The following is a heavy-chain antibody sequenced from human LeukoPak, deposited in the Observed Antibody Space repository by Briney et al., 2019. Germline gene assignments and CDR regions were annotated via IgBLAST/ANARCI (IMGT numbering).Heavy chain of an antibody. CDR1: GFTFSSYA. D-gene: IGHD3-3*01. CDR2: IYYSGST. J-gene: IGHJ5*02. V-gene: IGHV4-59*01. Sequence: GSLRLSCAASGFTFSSYAMSWIRQPPGKGLEWVGYIYYSGSTNYNPSLKSRVTISVDTSKNQFSLKLSSVTAADTAVYYCARDQPPDDYDFWSGYPRGGFDPWGQGTLVTVSS. CDR3: ARDQPPDDYDFWSGYPRGGFDP.